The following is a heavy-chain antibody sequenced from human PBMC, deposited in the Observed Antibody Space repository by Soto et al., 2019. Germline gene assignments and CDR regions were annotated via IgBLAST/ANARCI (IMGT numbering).Heavy chain of an antibody. V-gene: IGHV3-23*01. CDR2: ISSSGGST. Sequence: EVQLWESGGGLVQPGGSLRLSCAASGFTVSSYTMSWVRQGPGKGLEWVSGISSSGGSTVYADSVKGRFTISRDNFKNTLYLQMNSLRAEATAVYYCAKGWGDYWGQGTPVTVSS. CDR3: AKGWGDY. CDR1: GFTVSSYT. J-gene: IGHJ4*02. D-gene: IGHD7-27*01.